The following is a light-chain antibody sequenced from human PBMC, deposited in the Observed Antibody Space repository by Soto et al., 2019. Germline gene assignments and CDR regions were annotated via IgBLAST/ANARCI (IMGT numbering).Light chain of an antibody. CDR2: GAS. CDR3: EQSYSAPPT. V-gene: IGKV1-39*01. J-gene: IGKJ1*01. Sequence: DIQMTQSPSSLSASVGDRVTITCRASETITTNLNWYQQRPGQVPELLIYGASSLQSGVPSRFSGSGSGTDFTLTISSLQPEDFATYHCEQSYSAPPTFGQGTKVEI. CDR1: ETITTN.